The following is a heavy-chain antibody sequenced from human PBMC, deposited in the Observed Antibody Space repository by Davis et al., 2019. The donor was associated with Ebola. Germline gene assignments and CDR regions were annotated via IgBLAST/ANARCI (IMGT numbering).Heavy chain of an antibody. Sequence: GGSLRLSCTASGFTFDDYAMHWVRQAPGKGLDWVSSISWGSGSIAYADSVKGRFTVSRDNAKNSLYLQMNSLRAEDTAVYYCAREEGITMVQGVIEAYYYYYGMDVWGQGTTVTVSS. D-gene: IGHD3-10*01. V-gene: IGHV3-9*01. CDR1: GFTFDDYA. CDR2: ISWGSGSI. J-gene: IGHJ6*02. CDR3: AREEGITMVQGVIEAYYYYYGMDV.